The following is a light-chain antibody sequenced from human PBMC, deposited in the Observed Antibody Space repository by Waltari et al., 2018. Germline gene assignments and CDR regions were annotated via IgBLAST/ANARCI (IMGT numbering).Light chain of an antibody. CDR1: TSDVDAYNY. CDR3: SSYTSTSTLWV. Sequence: QSALTQPASVSGSPGQSITISCTGTTSDVDAYNYVSWYQQFPGKAPKLIIYDVYNRPSGVSTRFSGSKSGATASLTSSGLHADDEAEYWCSSYTSTSTLWVFGGGTKLTV. V-gene: IGLV2-14*03. J-gene: IGLJ3*02. CDR2: DVY.